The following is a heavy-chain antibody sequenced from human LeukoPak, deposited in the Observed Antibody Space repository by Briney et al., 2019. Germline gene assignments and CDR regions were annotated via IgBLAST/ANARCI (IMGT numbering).Heavy chain of an antibody. D-gene: IGHD3-16*02. Sequence: GGSLRLSCAASGFTFSSYAMSWVRQAPGKGLEWVSAISGSGGSTYYADSVKGRFTLSRDNSKNTLYLQMNSLRAEDTAVYYCAKNPGSYRLQHDYWGQGTLVTVSS. CDR2: ISGSGGST. J-gene: IGHJ4*02. CDR3: AKNPGSYRLQHDY. CDR1: GFTFSSYA. V-gene: IGHV3-23*01.